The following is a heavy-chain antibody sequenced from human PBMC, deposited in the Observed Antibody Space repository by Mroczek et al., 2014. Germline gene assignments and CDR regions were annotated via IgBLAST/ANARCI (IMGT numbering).Heavy chain of an antibody. J-gene: IGHJ6*03. D-gene: IGHD2/OR15-2a*01. CDR3: ARAKATPIEYYYYYYMDV. Sequence: QVQLQESGPGLVKPSQTLSLTCTVSGGSISSGSYYWSWIRQPAGKGLEWIGRIYTSGSTNXNPSLKSRVTMSVDTSKNQFSLKLSSVTAADTAVYYCARAKATPIEYYYYYYMDVWGKGTTVTVSS. V-gene: IGHV4-61*02. CDR1: GGSISSGSYY. CDR2: IYTSGST.